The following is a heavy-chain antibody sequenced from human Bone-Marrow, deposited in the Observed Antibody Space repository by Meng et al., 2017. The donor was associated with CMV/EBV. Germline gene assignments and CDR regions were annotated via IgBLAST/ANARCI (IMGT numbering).Heavy chain of an antibody. J-gene: IGHJ4*02. CDR1: GFTFGDYA. D-gene: IGHD1-26*01. CDR3: ARRGGSYLDPIDY. V-gene: IGHV3-49*04. CDR2: IRSKAYGGTT. Sequence: GESLKISCTASGFTFGDYAMSWVRQAPGKGLEWVGFIRSKAYGGTTEYAASVKGRFTISRDNAKNSLYLQMNSLRAEDTAVYYCARRGGSYLDPIDYWGQGTLVTVSS.